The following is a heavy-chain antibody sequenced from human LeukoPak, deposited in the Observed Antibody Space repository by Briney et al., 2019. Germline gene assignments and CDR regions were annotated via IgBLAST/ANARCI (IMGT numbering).Heavy chain of an antibody. J-gene: IGHJ4*02. CDR3: AKVPAGYYDYVWGSYRLDY. CDR2: ISYDGSNK. V-gene: IGHV3-30*18. CDR1: GFTFSSYG. D-gene: IGHD3-16*02. Sequence: GGSLRLSCAASGFTFSSYGMHWVRQAPGKGLEWVAVISYDGSNKYYADSVKGRFTISRDNSKNTLYLQMNSLRAEDTAVYYCAKVPAGYYDYVWGSYRLDYWGQGTLVTVSS.